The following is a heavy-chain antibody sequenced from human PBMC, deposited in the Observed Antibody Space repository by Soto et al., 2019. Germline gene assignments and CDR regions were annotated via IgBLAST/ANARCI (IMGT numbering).Heavy chain of an antibody. CDR2: ISYDGSNK. Sequence: QVQLVESGGGVVQPGRSLRLSCAASGFTFSSYAMHWVRQAPGKGLEWVAVISYDGSNKYYADSVKGRFTISRDNSKNTLYLQMNSLRAEDTAVYYCARDRWDYGDARNYWGQGTLVTVSS. CDR3: ARDRWDYGDARNY. CDR1: GFTFSSYA. D-gene: IGHD4-17*01. J-gene: IGHJ4*02. V-gene: IGHV3-30-3*01.